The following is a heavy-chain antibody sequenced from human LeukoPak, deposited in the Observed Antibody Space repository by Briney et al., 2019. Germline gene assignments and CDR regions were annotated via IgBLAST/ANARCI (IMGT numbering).Heavy chain of an antibody. D-gene: IGHD2-2*01. CDR1: GYTFTGYY. J-gene: IGHJ4*02. CDR3: ARDLLVVPASLAY. V-gene: IGHV1-2*02. CDR2: INPNSGGT. Sequence: ASVKVSCKASGYTFTGYYMHWVRQAPGQGLEWMGWINPNSGGTNYAQKFQGRVTMTRDTSISTAYMELSRLRSDDTAVYYCARDLLVVPASLAYWGQGTLVTVSS.